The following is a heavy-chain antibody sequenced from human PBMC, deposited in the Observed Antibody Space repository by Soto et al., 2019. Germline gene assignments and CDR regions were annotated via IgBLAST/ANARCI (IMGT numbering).Heavy chain of an antibody. CDR2: MYSGGST. V-gene: IGHV3-53*01. Sequence: PGGSLRLSCAASGFTFSDYYMSWVRQAPGKGLEWVSVMYSGGSTYYADSVKGRFTISRDNSKNTLYLQMNSLRAEDTAVYYCARDHRYYYDSSGYYGYFDYWGQGTLVTVSS. CDR3: ARDHRYYYDSSGYYGYFDY. J-gene: IGHJ4*02. D-gene: IGHD3-22*01. CDR1: GFTFSDYY.